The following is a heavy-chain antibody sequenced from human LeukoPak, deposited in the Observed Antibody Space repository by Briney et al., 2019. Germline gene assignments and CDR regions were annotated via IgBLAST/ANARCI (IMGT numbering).Heavy chain of an antibody. D-gene: IGHD4-17*01. J-gene: IGHJ4*02. CDR2: ISSSSSYI. CDR3: ATSYGDYGGDFDY. V-gene: IGHV3-21*01. Sequence: GGSLRLSCAASGFTFSSYSMNWVRQAPGKGLEWVSSISSSSSYIYYADSVKGRFTISRDNAKNSLYLQMNSLRAEDTAAYYCATSYGDYGGDFDYWGQGTLVTVSS. CDR1: GFTFSSYS.